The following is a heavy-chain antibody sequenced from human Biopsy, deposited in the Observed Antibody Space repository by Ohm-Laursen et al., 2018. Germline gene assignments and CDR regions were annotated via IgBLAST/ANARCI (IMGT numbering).Heavy chain of an antibody. Sequence: SDALSLTCTVSSGSISDSTYHWGWIRQSPGKGLEWIGNIYYSGNTDYSPSLKSRFTISVDTSNNQFSLKLRSVTAADAAVYYCARQVDFWSGYVDYWGQGTLVAVSS. CDR3: ARQVDFWSGYVDY. CDR2: IYYSGNT. CDR1: SGSISDSTYH. J-gene: IGHJ4*02. D-gene: IGHD3-3*01. V-gene: IGHV4-39*01.